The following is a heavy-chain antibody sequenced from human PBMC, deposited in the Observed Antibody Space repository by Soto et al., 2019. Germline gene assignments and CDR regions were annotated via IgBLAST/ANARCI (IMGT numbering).Heavy chain of an antibody. V-gene: IGHV3-9*01. CDR2: TSWKSDST. CDR3: ARDKGLYHYGMDV. Sequence: GGSLRPSCAASGFTFDDHGMHWFRQGPGGGLEWVSGTSWKSDSTGYADSVKGRFSISRDNTQNSLPLQMNSLRPEDPALFYVARDKGLYHYGMDVWGQGTTVTVSS. CDR1: GFTFDDHG. J-gene: IGHJ6*02.